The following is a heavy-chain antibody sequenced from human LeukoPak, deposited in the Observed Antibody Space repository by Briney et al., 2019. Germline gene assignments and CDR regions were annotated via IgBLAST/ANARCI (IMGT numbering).Heavy chain of an antibody. Sequence: GSLRLSCAASGFTVSSTYMSWVRQAPGKGLEWVSAISGSGGSTYYADSVKGRFTISRDNSKNTLYLQMNSLRAEDTAVYYCAKDLRTRHDYGDYLLDAFDNWGQGTMVTVSS. D-gene: IGHD4-17*01. V-gene: IGHV3-23*01. CDR1: GFTVSSTY. CDR3: AKDLRTRHDYGDYLLDAFDN. CDR2: ISGSGGST. J-gene: IGHJ3*02.